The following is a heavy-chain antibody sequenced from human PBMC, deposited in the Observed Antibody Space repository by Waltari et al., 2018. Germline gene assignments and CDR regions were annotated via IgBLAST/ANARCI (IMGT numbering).Heavy chain of an antibody. V-gene: IGHV3-53*04. Sequence: EVQLVESGGGLVQPGGSLRLSCAASGFTVSSNYMSWVRQAPGKGLVCVSLLYSCCSKYYPYSVKGRFTISRHNSKNTLYLQMNSLSAEDTAVYYCARAVSTVGLDYWGQGTLVTVSS. D-gene: IGHD4-17*01. CDR2: LYSCCSK. CDR1: GFTVSSNY. CDR3: ARAVSTVGLDY. J-gene: IGHJ4*02.